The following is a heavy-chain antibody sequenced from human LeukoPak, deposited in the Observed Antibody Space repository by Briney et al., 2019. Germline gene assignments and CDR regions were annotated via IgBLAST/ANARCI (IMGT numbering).Heavy chain of an antibody. Sequence: GGSLRLSCAASGFTFSSYWMSWVRQAPGKGLEWVANIKQDGSEKYYVDSVKGRFTISRDNAKNSLYLQMNSLRAEDTAVYYCARDQGRPWELPPAWGQGTLVTVSS. V-gene: IGHV3-7*01. CDR1: GFTFSSYW. CDR3: ARDQGRPWELPPA. D-gene: IGHD1-26*01. J-gene: IGHJ5*02. CDR2: IKQDGSEK.